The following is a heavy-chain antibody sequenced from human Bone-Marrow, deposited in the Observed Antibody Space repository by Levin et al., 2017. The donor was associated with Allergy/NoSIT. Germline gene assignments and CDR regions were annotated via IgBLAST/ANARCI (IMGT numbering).Heavy chain of an antibody. D-gene: IGHD4-23*01. CDR1: GFTFSSYA. CDR2: ISGSGGST. J-gene: IGHJ4*02. CDR3: AKDSGSTTVVRSAGPVDY. V-gene: IGHV3-23*01. Sequence: GESLKISCAASGFTFSSYAMSWVRQAPGKGLEWVSAISGSGGSTYYADSVKGRFTISRDNSKNTLYLQMNSLRAEDTAVYYCAKDSGSTTVVRSAGPVDYWGQGTLVTVSS.